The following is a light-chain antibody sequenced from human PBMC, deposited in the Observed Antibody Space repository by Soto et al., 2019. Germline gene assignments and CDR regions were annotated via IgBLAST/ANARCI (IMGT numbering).Light chain of an antibody. V-gene: IGKV1-5*01. CDR1: QSISSW. CDR3: QQYNSYSQWT. Sequence: DIQMTQSPSTLSASVGDRVTITCRASQSISSWLAWYQQKPGKAPKLLIYDASSLESGVPSRFSGSGSGTEFTLTMSSLQPDDFATYYCQQYNSYSQWTFGQGTKVEIK. J-gene: IGKJ1*01. CDR2: DAS.